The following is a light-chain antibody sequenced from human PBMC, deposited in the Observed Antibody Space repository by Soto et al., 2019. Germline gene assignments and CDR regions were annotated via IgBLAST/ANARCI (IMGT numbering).Light chain of an antibody. CDR2: EVS. CDR3: LSYTSSSTYVV. CDR1: SSDVGGYNF. V-gene: IGLV2-14*01. J-gene: IGLJ2*01. Sequence: QSALTQPASVSGSPGQSITISCTGTSSDVGGYNFVSWYQHHPGKAPKLMIYEVSNRPSGVSNRFSGSKSGNSASLTISGLQAEDEAHYYCLSYTSSSTYVVFGGGTKLTVL.